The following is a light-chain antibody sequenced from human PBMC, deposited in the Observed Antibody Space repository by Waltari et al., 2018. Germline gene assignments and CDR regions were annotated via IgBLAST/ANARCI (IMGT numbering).Light chain of an antibody. CDR2: DVS. Sequence: QSALTQPASVSGSPGQSITISCTGTSSDVGGYNYVSWYQQHPGKAPKLMIYDVSKRASWGSKRFSCSKAGNTASLAISGLQAWDEADYYCCSYAGSSTFVVFGGGTKLTVL. J-gene: IGLJ2*01. CDR3: CSYAGSSTFVV. V-gene: IGLV2-23*02. CDR1: SSDVGGYNY.